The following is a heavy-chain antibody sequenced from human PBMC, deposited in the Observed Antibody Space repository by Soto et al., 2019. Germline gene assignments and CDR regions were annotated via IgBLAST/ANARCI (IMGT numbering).Heavy chain of an antibody. CDR2: ISGSGGST. D-gene: IGHD3-22*01. CDR3: AKRGRAYYASSGSQGNFDY. CDR1: GFTFSSYA. J-gene: IGHJ4*02. V-gene: IGHV3-23*01. Sequence: GGSLRLSCAASGFTFSSYAMSWVRQAPGKGLEWVSAISGSGGSTHYADSVRGRFTISRDNSKNTLYLQMNSLRAEDTAVYYCAKRGRAYYASSGSQGNFDYRGQGPLVPASS.